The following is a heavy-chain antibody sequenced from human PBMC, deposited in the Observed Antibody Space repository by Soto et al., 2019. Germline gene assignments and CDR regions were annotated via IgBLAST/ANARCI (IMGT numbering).Heavy chain of an antibody. J-gene: IGHJ6*02. Sequence: QVQLVESGGNVVQPGRSLRLSCAASGFSFSSHGMHWVSQAPGKGLEWVAHLWAGGNIRYYAYSVKGRFTISSDHSKNHLYLQMDSLGAEDTAVYYCARDAQHLANYGMDVWGQGTTVTVSS. CDR2: LWAGGNIR. CDR1: GFSFSSHG. CDR3: ARDAQHLANYGMDV. D-gene: IGHD3-3*02. V-gene: IGHV3-33*01.